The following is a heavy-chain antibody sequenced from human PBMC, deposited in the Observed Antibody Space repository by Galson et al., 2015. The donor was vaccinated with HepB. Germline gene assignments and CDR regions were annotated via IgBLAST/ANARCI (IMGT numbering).Heavy chain of an antibody. CDR3: ARLLYPGNWKSPLDY. Sequence: SVTVSCKASGSTFTSYDITWVRQAPGQGLEWMGWISGYNGDTKSAQKFQGRVTMTTDTSTSTAYMEVRSLGSDDTAIYYCARLLYPGNWKSPLDYWGQGTLVTVSS. CDR2: ISGYNGDT. J-gene: IGHJ4*02. V-gene: IGHV1-18*04. CDR1: GSTFTSYD. D-gene: IGHD1-20*01.